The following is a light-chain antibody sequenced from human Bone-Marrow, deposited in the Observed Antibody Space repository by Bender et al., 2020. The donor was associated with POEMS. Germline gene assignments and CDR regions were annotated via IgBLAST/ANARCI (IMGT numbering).Light chain of an antibody. V-gene: IGLV1-44*01. J-gene: IGLJ3*02. CDR3: AVWDDSLNGWV. Sequence: QSVLTQPPSASGTPGQRVTISCSGGSSNIGAHAVNWYQHLPGTAPKLLIYSSHRRPSEVPDRFSGSRSGTSASLAISGLQSEDEAGYYCAVWDDSLNGWVFGGGTKLTV. CDR2: SSH. CDR1: SSNIGAHA.